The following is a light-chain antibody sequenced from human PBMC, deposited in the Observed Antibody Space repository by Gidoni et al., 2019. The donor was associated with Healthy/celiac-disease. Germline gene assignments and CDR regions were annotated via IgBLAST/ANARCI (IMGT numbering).Light chain of an antibody. CDR3: QQRSNWPPLYT. V-gene: IGKV3-11*01. CDR2: DAS. J-gene: IGKJ2*01. CDR1: QSVSSY. Sequence: EIVLTQSPATLSLSPGERATLSCSASQSVSSYLAWYQQKPGQAPRLLIYDASNRATGIPARFSGSWSGTDFTLTISSLEPEDFAVYYCQQRSNWPPLYTFGQGTKLEIK.